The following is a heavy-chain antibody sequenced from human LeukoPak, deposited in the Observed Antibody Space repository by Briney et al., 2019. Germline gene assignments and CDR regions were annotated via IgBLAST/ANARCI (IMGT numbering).Heavy chain of an antibody. CDR1: GFTFRTYG. Sequence: GGSLRLSCAASGFTFRTYGMHWVRQAPGKGLEWVAFIQFDESSKNYADSVKGRFTISRDNSKNTVYLQVNSLRAEDTAVYYCAKEDGTEVVSTFGDWGQGTLVTVSS. V-gene: IGHV3-30*02. D-gene: IGHD3-22*01. CDR3: AKEDGTEVVSTFGD. CDR2: IQFDESSK. J-gene: IGHJ4*02.